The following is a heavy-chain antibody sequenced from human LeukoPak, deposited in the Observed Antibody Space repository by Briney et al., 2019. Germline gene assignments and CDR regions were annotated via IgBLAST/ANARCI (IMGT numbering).Heavy chain of an antibody. D-gene: IGHD3-22*01. CDR2: IRSKANSYAT. CDR3: TKPDDS. Sequence: PGGSLKLSCAASGFTFSSSAMHWVRQASGKGLEWVGRIRSKANSYATAYAASVKGRFTISRDDSKNTAYLQMNSLKTEDTAVYYCTKPDDSWGQGTLVTVSS. CDR1: GFTFSSSA. V-gene: IGHV3-73*01. J-gene: IGHJ4*02.